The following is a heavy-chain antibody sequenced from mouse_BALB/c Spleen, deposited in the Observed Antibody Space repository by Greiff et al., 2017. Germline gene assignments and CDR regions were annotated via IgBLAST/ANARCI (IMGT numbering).Heavy chain of an antibody. J-gene: IGHJ2*01. CDR3: ARGADDYFDY. Sequence: EVQRVESGGGLVKPGGSLKLSCAASGFTFSSYAMSWVRQSPEKRLEWVAEISSGGSYTYYPDTVTGRFSISRDNAKNTLYLEMSSLRSEDTAMYYCARGADDYFDYWGQGTTLTVSS. CDR2: ISSGGSYT. CDR1: GFTFSSYA. V-gene: IGHV5-9-4*01.